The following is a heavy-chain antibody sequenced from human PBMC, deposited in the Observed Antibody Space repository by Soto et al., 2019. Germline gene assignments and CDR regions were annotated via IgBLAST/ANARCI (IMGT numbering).Heavy chain of an antibody. CDR2: ISYSGNT. V-gene: IGHV4-39*01. J-gene: IGHJ4*02. CDR1: GGSISGSGHY. Sequence: SETLSLTCTVSGGSISGSGHYWGWIRQPPGKGLEWIASISYSGNTYYNPSLKSRVTISVDSSKNQISLKLSSMTATDTAVYYCARPLARKSRPSSFEYRGQGSLVSVAA. CDR3: ARPLARKSRPSSFEY.